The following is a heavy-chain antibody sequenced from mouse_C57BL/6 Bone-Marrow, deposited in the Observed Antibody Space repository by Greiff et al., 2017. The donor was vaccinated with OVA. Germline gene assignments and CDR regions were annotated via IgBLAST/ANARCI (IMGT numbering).Heavy chain of an antibody. CDR2: IYPGSGST. CDR1: GYTFTSYW. Sequence: LVESGAELVKPGASVKMSCKASGYTFTSYWITWVKQRPGQGLEWIGDIYPGSGSTNYNEKFKSKATLTVDTSSSTAYMQLSSLTSEDSAVYYCAREELRPYAMDYWGQGTSVTVSS. D-gene: IGHD1-2*01. J-gene: IGHJ4*01. V-gene: IGHV1-55*01. CDR3: AREELRPYAMDY.